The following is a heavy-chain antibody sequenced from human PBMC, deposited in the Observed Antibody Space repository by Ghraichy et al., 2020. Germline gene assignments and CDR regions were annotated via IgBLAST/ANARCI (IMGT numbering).Heavy chain of an antibody. CDR1: GGTFSSYA. D-gene: IGHD3-10*01. V-gene: IGHV1-69*13. CDR2: IIPIFGTA. J-gene: IGHJ6*02. Sequence: SVKVSCKASGGTFSSYAISWVRQAPGQGLEWMGGIIPIFGTANYAQKFQGRVTITADESTSTAYMELSSLRSEDTAVYYCARAENTYYYGSGSGYKKNYYYYGMDVWGQGTTVTVSS. CDR3: ARAENTYYYGSGSGYKKNYYYYGMDV.